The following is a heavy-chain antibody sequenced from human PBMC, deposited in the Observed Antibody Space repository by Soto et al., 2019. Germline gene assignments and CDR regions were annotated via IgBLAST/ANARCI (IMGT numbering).Heavy chain of an antibody. V-gene: IGHV4-59*01. CDR1: GGSISSYY. Sequence: SETLSLTCTVSGGSISSYYWSWIRQPPGKGLEWIGYIYYSGSTNYNPSLKSRVTISVDTSKNQFSLKLSSVTAADTAVYYCARESYDILTGYYYYMDVWGKGTTVTVSS. J-gene: IGHJ6*03. CDR3: ARESYDILTGYYYYMDV. CDR2: IYYSGST. D-gene: IGHD3-9*01.